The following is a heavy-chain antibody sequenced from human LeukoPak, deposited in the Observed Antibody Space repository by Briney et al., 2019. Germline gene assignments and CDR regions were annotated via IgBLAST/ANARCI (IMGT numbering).Heavy chain of an antibody. D-gene: IGHD5-18*01. Sequence: SETLSLTCTVSGGSISSGSYYWSWIGQPAGKGLDWIGRIYTSGSTNYNPSLKSRVTISVDTSKNQFSLKLSSVTAADTAVYYCARVWGDTAMVGFFDYWGQGTLVTVSS. J-gene: IGHJ4*02. V-gene: IGHV4-61*02. CDR1: GGSISSGSYY. CDR2: IYTSGST. CDR3: ARVWGDTAMVGFFDY.